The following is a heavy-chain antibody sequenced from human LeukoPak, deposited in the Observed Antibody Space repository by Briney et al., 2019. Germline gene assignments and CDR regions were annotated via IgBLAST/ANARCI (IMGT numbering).Heavy chain of an antibody. CDR1: GFTFSSYG. V-gene: IGHV3-48*04. J-gene: IGHJ3*02. Sequence: GGSLRLSCAASGFTFSSYGMSWVRQAPGKGLEWVSYISSSGSTIYYADSVKGRFTISRDNAKNSLYLQMNSLRAEDTAVYYCARGNQYYDFWSGYYPSGAFDIWGQGTMVTVSS. CDR3: ARGNQYYDFWSGYYPSGAFDI. D-gene: IGHD3-3*01. CDR2: ISSSGSTI.